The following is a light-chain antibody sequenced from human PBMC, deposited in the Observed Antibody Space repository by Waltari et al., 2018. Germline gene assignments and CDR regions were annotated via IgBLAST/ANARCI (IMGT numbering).Light chain of an antibody. CDR2: YDS. J-gene: IGLJ6*01. V-gene: IGLV3-21*04. CDR1: NIGSKS. Sequence: SYVLTQPPSVSVAPGKTARITCGGNNIGSKSVHWYQQKPGQAPVLVIYYDSDRPSGSPERFSGSNSGNTATLTISRVEAGDEADYYCQVWDSSSDHNVFGSGTKVTVL. CDR3: QVWDSSSDHNV.